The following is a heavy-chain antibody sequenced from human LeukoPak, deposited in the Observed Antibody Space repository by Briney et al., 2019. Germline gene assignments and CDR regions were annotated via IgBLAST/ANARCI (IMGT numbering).Heavy chain of an antibody. CDR2: IWYDGSNK. D-gene: IGHD1/OR15-1a*01. CDR3: ARGIGRWNTYYFDY. J-gene: IGHJ4*02. CDR1: GFTFRNYV. V-gene: IGHV3-33*08. Sequence: GGSLRLSCAASGFTFRNYVIHWVRQAPGKGLEWVAVIWYDGSNKYYADSVKGRFTISRDNSKNTLYLQMNSLRAEDTAVYYCARGIGRWNTYYFDYWGQGTLVTVSS.